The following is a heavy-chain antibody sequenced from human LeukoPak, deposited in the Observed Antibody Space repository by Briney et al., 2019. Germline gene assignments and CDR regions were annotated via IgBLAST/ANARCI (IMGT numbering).Heavy chain of an antibody. Sequence: SETLSLTCTVSGGSISSYYWSWTRQPPGKGLELIGYIYYSGSTNYNPSLKSRVTMSIDTSKNQFSLKLSSVTAADTAVYYCARWSGYALDWGQGTLVTVSS. J-gene: IGHJ4*02. D-gene: IGHD2-2*01. CDR2: IYYSGST. V-gene: IGHV4-59*01. CDR1: GGSISSYY. CDR3: ARWSGYALD.